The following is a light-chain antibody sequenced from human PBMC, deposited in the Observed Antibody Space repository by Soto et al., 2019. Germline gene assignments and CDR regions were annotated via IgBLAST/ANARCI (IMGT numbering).Light chain of an antibody. CDR3: CSYAGSPFV. CDR1: SRDVGNYDY. Sequence: QSAPTQPRSVSGSPGQSVSISCTGTSRDVGNYDYVSWYQQHPGKAPKLVIYDVSKRPSGVPDRFSGSKSGNTASLAISGLQAEDEADYYCCSYAGSPFVFGAGTKVTVL. V-gene: IGLV2-11*01. J-gene: IGLJ1*01. CDR2: DVS.